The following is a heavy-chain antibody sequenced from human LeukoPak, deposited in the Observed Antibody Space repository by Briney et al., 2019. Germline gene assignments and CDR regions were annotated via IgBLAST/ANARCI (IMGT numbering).Heavy chain of an antibody. V-gene: IGHV1-2*02. J-gene: IGHJ6*03. CDR3: ARGEKSYYYYHMDV. CDR1: GYTFTGYY. D-gene: IGHD1-26*01. CDR2: INPNSGGT. Sequence: ASVKVSCKASGYTFTGYYMHWVRQAPGQGLEWMGWINPNSGGTNYAQKFQGRVTMTRDTSISTAYMDVSRLTSDDTAVYYCARGEKSYYYYHMDVWGKGTTVTVSS.